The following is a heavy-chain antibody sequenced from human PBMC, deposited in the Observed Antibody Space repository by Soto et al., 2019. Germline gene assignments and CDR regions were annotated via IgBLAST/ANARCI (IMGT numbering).Heavy chain of an antibody. CDR1: WSSLSASGAS. J-gene: IGHJ5*02. D-gene: IGHD3-10*02. CDR3: VHRLNVPGLAFDT. Sequence: GPTLGNTALTPRGTCAISWSSLSASGASVGWVRQPPGKALEWLAHIYWNDDKRYSPSLRSRLTISKDTSKNQVVLTLTNMDPADTGTYYCVHRLNVPGLAFDTWRQGTLVTVAS. V-gene: IGHV2-5*01. CDR2: IYWNDDK.